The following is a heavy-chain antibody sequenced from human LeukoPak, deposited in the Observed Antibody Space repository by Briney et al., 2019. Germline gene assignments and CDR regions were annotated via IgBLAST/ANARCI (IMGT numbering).Heavy chain of an antibody. J-gene: IGHJ4*02. CDR1: GFTFSSYA. D-gene: IGHD3-22*01. Sequence: GGSLRLSCAASGFTFSSYAMHWVRQAPGKGLEWVAVISYDGSNKYYADSVKGRFTIPRDNSKNTLYLQMNSLRAEDTAVYYCARDWEPYYYDSSGYYPDYWGQGTLVTVSS. V-gene: IGHV3-30-3*01. CDR2: ISYDGSNK. CDR3: ARDWEPYYYDSSGYYPDY.